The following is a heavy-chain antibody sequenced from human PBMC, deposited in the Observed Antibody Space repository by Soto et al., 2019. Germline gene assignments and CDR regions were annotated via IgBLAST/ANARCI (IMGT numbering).Heavy chain of an antibody. J-gene: IGHJ4*02. Sequence: PSQTLSLTRAISGDSVSSNSAAWNWIRQSPSRGLEWLGRTYYRSKWYNDYAVSVEGRFTISRDNSKNTVSLQMNTLSAEDAAVYYCVREPGDYLQRFDYWGQGTLVTVSS. V-gene: IGHV6-1*01. CDR2: TYYRSKWYN. D-gene: IGHD1-1*01. CDR3: VREPGDYLQRFDY. CDR1: GDSVSSNSAA.